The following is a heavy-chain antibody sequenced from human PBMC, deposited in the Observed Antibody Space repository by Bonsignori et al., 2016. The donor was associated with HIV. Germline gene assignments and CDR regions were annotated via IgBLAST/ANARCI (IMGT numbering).Heavy chain of an antibody. Sequence: WIRQPPGKGLEWVAVIWSDGSNKYYADSVKGRFSISRDNSKNTLYLQMNSLRAEDTAVYYCAKEHEGFESYFDYWGQGTLVTVSS. CDR2: IWSDGSNK. CDR3: AKEHEGFESYFDY. J-gene: IGHJ4*02. D-gene: IGHD3-9*01. V-gene: IGHV3-33*06.